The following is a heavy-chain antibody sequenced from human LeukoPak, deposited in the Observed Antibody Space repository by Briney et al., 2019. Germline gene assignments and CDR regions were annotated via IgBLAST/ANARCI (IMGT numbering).Heavy chain of an antibody. CDR2: INHSGST. CDR3: ARLRLGELSSYFDY. CDR1: GGSFSGYY. V-gene: IGHV4-34*01. D-gene: IGHD3-16*02. Sequence: SETLSLTCAVYGGSFSGYYWSWIRQPPGKGLEWIGEINHSGSTNYNPSLKSRVTISVDTSKNQFSLKLSSVTAADTAVYYCARLRLGELSSYFDYWGQGTLATVSS. J-gene: IGHJ4*02.